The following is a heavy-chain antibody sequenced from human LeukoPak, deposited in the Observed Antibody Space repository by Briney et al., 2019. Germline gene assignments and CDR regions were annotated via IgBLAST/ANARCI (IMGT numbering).Heavy chain of an antibody. CDR3: ARDLGIFGVVIISGWFDP. D-gene: IGHD3-3*01. CDR1: GFTFSSFI. Sequence: GGSLRLSCAASAASGFTFSSFIMTWVRQAPGKGLEWVSYISNGNSPIYYADSVKGRFTISRDNAKNSLYLQMYSLRAEDTAVYYCARDLGIFGVVIISGWFDPWGQGTLVTVSS. CDR2: ISNGNSPI. V-gene: IGHV3-48*01. J-gene: IGHJ5*02.